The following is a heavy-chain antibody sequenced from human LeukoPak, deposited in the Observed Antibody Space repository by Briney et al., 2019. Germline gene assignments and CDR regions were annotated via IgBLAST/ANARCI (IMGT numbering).Heavy chain of an antibody. CDR2: IYSGGST. CDR1: GFTTSSKY. D-gene: IGHD2-2*01. CDR3: ARGCSSTSCYGFDY. Sequence: GGPLRLSCAASGFTTSSKYMSWVRQAPGKLLEWVSVIYSGGSTFYADSVKGRFTISRDNSKNTLYLQMDSLRAEDTAFYYCARGCSSTSCYGFDYWGQGVLVTVSS. J-gene: IGHJ4*02. V-gene: IGHV3-53*01.